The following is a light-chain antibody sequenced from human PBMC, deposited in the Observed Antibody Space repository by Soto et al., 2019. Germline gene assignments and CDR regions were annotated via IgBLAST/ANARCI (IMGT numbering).Light chain of an antibody. CDR3: QQYGSSPDT. V-gene: IGKV3-20*01. J-gene: IGKJ5*01. CDR2: GAS. Sequence: EIVLMQSPGTLSLSPGERATLSCRASQSVSSSYLAWYQQKPGQAPGLLIYGASSRATGIPDRFSGSGSGTDFTLTISRLEPEDFAVYYCQQYGSSPDTFGQGTRLEIK. CDR1: QSVSSSY.